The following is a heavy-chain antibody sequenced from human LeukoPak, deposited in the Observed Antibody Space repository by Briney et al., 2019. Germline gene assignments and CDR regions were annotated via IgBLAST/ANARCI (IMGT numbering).Heavy chain of an antibody. CDR2: INPNSGGT. J-gene: IGHJ2*01. CDR1: GYTFTGYY. CDR3: ARITMVRGVIFDWYFDL. D-gene: IGHD3-10*01. V-gene: IGHV1-2*02. Sequence: ASVKVSCKASGYTFTGYYMHWVRQAPGQGLEWMGWINPNSGGTNYAQKFQGRVTMTRETSISTAYMELSRLRSDDTAVYYCARITMVRGVIFDWYFDLWGRGTLVTVSS.